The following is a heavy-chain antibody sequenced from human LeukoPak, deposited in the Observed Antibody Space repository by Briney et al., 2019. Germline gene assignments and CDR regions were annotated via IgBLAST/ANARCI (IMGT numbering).Heavy chain of an antibody. D-gene: IGHD3-10*01. Sequence: GGSLRLSCAASGFTFSSYSMNWVCQAPGKGLEWVSSISSSSSYIYYADSVKGRFTISRDNAKNSLYLQMNSLRAEDTAVYYCARGHRDYYGSGSHVYYYYYYGMDVWGQGTTVTVSS. V-gene: IGHV3-21*01. CDR3: ARGHRDYYGSGSHVYYYYYYGMDV. CDR1: GFTFSSYS. CDR2: ISSSSSYI. J-gene: IGHJ6*02.